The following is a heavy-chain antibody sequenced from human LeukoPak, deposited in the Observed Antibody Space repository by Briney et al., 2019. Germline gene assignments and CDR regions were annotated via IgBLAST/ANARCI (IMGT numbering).Heavy chain of an antibody. CDR2: IIPIFGTA. J-gene: IGHJ4*02. CDR1: GGTFSSYA. V-gene: IGHV1-69*13. D-gene: IGHD5-24*01. CDR3: ARDPLTGDGYKSVDGY. Sequence: ASVKVSCKASGGTFSSYAISWVRQAPGQGLEWMGGIIPIFGTANYAQKFQGRVTITADESTSTAYMELSSLRSEDTAVYHCARDPLTGDGYKSVDGYWGQGTLVTVSS.